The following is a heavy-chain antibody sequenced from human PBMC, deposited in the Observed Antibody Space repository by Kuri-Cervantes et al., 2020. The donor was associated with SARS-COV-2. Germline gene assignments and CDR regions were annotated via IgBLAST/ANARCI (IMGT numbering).Heavy chain of an antibody. Sequence: SETLSLTCAVYGGSFSDYYWTWIRQPPGKGLEWIGEINHSGSTNYNPSLKSRVTISVDTSKNQFSLKLSSVTAADTAVYYCARGPGLYSRKAYGMDVWGQGTTVTVSS. V-gene: IGHV4-34*01. D-gene: IGHD3-16*02. CDR2: INHSGST. J-gene: IGHJ6*02. CDR3: ARGPGLYSRKAYGMDV. CDR1: GGSFSDYY.